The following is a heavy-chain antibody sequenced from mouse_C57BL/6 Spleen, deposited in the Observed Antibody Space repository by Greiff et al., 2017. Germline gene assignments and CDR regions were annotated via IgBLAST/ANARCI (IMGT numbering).Heavy chain of an antibody. CDR3: ARAGGLRRRYYAMDY. V-gene: IGHV5-4*01. CDR2: ISDGGSYT. D-gene: IGHD2-4*01. CDR1: GFTFSSYA. J-gene: IGHJ4*01. Sequence: EVQVVESGGGLVKPGGSLKLSCAASGFTFSSYAMSWVRQTPEKRLEWVATISDGGSYTYYPDNVKGRFTISRDNAKNNLYLQMSHLKSEDTAMYYCARAGGLRRRYYAMDYWGQGTSVTVSS.